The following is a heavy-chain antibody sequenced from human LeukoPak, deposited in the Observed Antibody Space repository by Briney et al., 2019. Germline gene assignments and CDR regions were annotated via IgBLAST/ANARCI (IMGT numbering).Heavy chain of an antibody. CDR2: IYYSGST. CDR3: AREGSLGAFDI. V-gene: IGHV4-59*01. CDR1: GGSTSSYY. J-gene: IGHJ3*02. Sequence: SETLSLTCTVSGGSTSSYYWSWIRQPPGKGLEWIGYIYYSGSTNYNPSLKSRVTISVDTSKNQFSLKLSSVTAADTAVYYCAREGSLGAFDIWGQGTMVTVSS.